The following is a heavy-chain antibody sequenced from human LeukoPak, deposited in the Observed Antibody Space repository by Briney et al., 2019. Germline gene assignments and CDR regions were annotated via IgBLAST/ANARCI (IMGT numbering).Heavy chain of an antibody. CDR3: ARVLSSSWLYFDY. CDR1: GFTFSSYS. V-gene: IGHV3-21*01. CDR2: IGSSSSYI. J-gene: IGHJ4*02. Sequence: GGSLRLSCAASGFTFSSYSMNWVRQAPGKGLEWVSSIGSSSSYIYYADSVKGRFTISRDNAKNSLYLQMNSLRAEDTAVYYCARVLSSSWLYFDYWGQGTLVTVSS. D-gene: IGHD6-13*01.